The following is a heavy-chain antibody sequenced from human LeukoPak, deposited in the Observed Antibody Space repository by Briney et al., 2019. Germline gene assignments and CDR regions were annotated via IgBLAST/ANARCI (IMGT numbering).Heavy chain of an antibody. CDR1: GYSFTSYW. CDR3: ARVEMATGWFDP. D-gene: IGHD5-24*01. Sequence: GESLKISCKGSGYSFTSYWIAWVRQKPGKGLEWMGIIYPGDSDTTYSPSFQGQVTISADKSISTAYLQWSSLKASDTAMYFCARVEMATGWFDPWGQGTLVTVSS. V-gene: IGHV5-51*01. J-gene: IGHJ5*02. CDR2: IYPGDSDT.